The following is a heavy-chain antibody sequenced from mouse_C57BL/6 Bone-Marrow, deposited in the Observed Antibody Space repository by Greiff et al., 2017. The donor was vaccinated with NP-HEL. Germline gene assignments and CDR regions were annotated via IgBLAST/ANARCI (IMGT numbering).Heavy chain of an antibody. CDR1: GYTFTDYY. CDR2: IYPGSGNT. Sequence: QVQLQQSGAELVRPGASVKLSCKASGYTFTDYYINWVKQRPGQGLEWIARIYPGSGNTYYNEKFKGKATLTAEKSSSTAYMQLSSLTSEDSAVYFCARSFTTVVATYYYALDYWGQGTSVTVSS. J-gene: IGHJ4*01. CDR3: ARSFTTVVATYYYALDY. V-gene: IGHV1-76*01. D-gene: IGHD1-1*01.